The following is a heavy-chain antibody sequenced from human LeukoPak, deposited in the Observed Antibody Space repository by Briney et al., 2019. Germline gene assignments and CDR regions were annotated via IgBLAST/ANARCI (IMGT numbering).Heavy chain of an antibody. V-gene: IGHV1-69*13. CDR3: ARATRSYGNAFDY. CDR1: GGTFSSYA. CDR2: IIPIFGTA. Sequence: ASVKVSCKASGGTFSSYAISWVRQAPGQGLEWMGGIIPIFGTANYAQKFQGRVTITADESTSTAYMELSSLRSEDTAVYYCARATRSYGNAFDYWGQGTLVTVSS. D-gene: IGHD5-18*01. J-gene: IGHJ4*02.